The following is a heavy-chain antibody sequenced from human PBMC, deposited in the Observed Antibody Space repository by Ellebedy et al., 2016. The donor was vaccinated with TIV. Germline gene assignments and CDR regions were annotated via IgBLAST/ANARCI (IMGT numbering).Heavy chain of an antibody. V-gene: IGHV3-21*01. CDR2: IGSSSGYI. CDR1: GFTLKNFG. Sequence: GESLKISCTASGFTLKNFGLNWVRQAPGKGLEWVSSIGSSSGYIYYADSVKGRFTISRDNAENSLYLQMNSLRAEDTAVYYCARDRIVGATSYGYWGQGALVTVSS. J-gene: IGHJ4*02. D-gene: IGHD1-26*01. CDR3: ARDRIVGATSYGY.